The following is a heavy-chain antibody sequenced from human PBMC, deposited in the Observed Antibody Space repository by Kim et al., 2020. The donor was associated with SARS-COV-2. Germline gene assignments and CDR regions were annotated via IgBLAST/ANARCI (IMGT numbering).Heavy chain of an antibody. CDR3: ARDMDTAMESVGFDY. Sequence: ASVKVSCKASGYTFTSYAMHWVRQAPGQRLEWMGWINAGNGNTKYSQKFQGRVTITRDTSASTAYMELSSLRSEHTAVYYCARDMDTAMESVGFDYWGQGTLVTVSS. D-gene: IGHD5-18*01. V-gene: IGHV1-3*01. CDR1: GYTFTSYA. CDR2: INAGNGNT. J-gene: IGHJ4*02.